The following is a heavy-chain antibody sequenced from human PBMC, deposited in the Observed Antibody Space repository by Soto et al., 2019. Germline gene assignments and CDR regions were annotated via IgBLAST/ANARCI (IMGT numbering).Heavy chain of an antibody. CDR2: ISGSGGST. CDR1: GFTFSSYA. D-gene: IGHD6-19*01. CDR3: AKAGSGWLFDY. V-gene: IGHV3-23*01. Sequence: GESLKISCAASGFTFSSYAMSWVRQAPGKGLEWVSAISGSGGSTYYADSVKGRFTISRDNSKNTLYLQMNSLRAEDTAVYYCAKAGSGWLFDYWGQGTLVTVSS. J-gene: IGHJ4*02.